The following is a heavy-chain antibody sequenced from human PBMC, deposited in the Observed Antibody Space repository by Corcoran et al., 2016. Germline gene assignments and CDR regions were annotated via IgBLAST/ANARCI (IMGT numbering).Heavy chain of an antibody. CDR2: IYYSGST. Sequence: QVQLQESGPGLVKPSETLSLTCTVSGGSISSYYWSWIRQPPGKGLEWIGYIYYSGSTNYNPSLKSRVTISVDTSKNQFSLKLSSVPAADTAVYYCARGGGDCSSTSCQGNYYYYGMDVWGQGTTVTVSS. J-gene: IGHJ6*02. CDR1: GGSISSYY. V-gene: IGHV4-59*01. CDR3: ARGGGDCSSTSCQGNYYYYGMDV. D-gene: IGHD2-2*01.